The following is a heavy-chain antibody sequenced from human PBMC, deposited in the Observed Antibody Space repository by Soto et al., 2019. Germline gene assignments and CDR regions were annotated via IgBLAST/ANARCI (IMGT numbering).Heavy chain of an antibody. CDR3: ARSITMVRGVIDLYYYYGMDV. D-gene: IGHD3-10*01. CDR2: ISYSGST. CDR1: GGSISSGNYY. V-gene: IGHV4-30-4*01. J-gene: IGHJ6*02. Sequence: SETLSLTCTLSGGSISSGNYYWSWIRQPPGKGLEWIGFISYSGSTYYSTSLKSRVTISVDTSKNQFSLKLSSVTAADTAVYYCARSITMVRGVIDLYYYYGMDVWGQGTTVTVSS.